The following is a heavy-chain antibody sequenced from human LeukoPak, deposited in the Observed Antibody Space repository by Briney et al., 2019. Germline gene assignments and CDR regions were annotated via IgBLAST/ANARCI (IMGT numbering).Heavy chain of an antibody. CDR3: ASDLLWFGEFHAFDI. CDR1: GGSISSGSYY. Sequence: SETLSLTCTVSGGSISSGSYYWSWIRQPAGKGLEWIGRIYTSGSTYYNPSLKSRVTISVDTSKNQFSLKLSSVTAADTAVYYCASDLLWFGEFHAFDIWGQGTMVTVSS. J-gene: IGHJ3*02. CDR2: IYTSGST. V-gene: IGHV4-61*02. D-gene: IGHD3-10*01.